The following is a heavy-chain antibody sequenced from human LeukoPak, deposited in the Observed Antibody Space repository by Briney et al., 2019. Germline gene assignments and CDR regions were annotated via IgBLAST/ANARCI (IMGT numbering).Heavy chain of an antibody. J-gene: IGHJ4*02. Sequence: GRSLRLSCTASGFTFSNYGMHWVRQAPGKGLEWVALISYDGSNEYYADSVKGRFTISRGNSKNTLFLQMNSLRPEDTAVYHCAKVALFSGYYPPFDYWGQGTLVAVSS. CDR2: ISYDGSNE. D-gene: IGHD3-22*01. V-gene: IGHV3-30*18. CDR1: GFTFSNYG. CDR3: AKVALFSGYYPPFDY.